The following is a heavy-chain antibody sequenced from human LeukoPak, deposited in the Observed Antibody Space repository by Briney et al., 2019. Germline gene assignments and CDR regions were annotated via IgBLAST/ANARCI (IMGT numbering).Heavy chain of an antibody. CDR3: ARHIVVVTAMDGAFDI. V-gene: IGHV1-69*13. D-gene: IGHD2-21*02. CDR2: IIPIFGTA. Sequence: ASVKVSCKASGGTFSSYAISWVRQAPGQGLEWMGGIIPIFGTANYAQKFQGRVTITADESTSTAYMELRSLRSDDTAVYYCARHIVVVTAMDGAFDIWGQGTMVTVSS. J-gene: IGHJ3*02. CDR1: GGTFSSYA.